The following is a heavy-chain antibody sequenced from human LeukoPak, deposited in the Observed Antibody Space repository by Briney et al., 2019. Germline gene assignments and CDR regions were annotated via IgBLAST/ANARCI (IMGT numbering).Heavy chain of an antibody. Sequence: PGGSLRLSCAASGFTFSSYGMHWVRQAPGKGLEWAAVIWYDGSNKYYADSVKGRFTISRDNSKNTLYLQMNSLRAEDTAVYFCTREAAAGIDYWGQGTLVTVSS. CDR2: IWYDGSNK. D-gene: IGHD6-13*01. CDR3: TREAAAGIDY. CDR1: GFTFSSYG. V-gene: IGHV3-33*01. J-gene: IGHJ4*02.